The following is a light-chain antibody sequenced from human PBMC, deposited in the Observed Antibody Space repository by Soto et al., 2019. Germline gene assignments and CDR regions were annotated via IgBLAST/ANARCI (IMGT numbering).Light chain of an antibody. J-gene: IGKJ2*01. Sequence: DIQMTQSLSSLSASVGDRVTITCRASQSISSYLNWYQQKPGKAPKLLIYAASSLQGGVPSRFSGSGSGTDFTLTISSLQPEDFATYYCQQSYSTPPYTFGQGTKLEIK. CDR1: QSISSY. V-gene: IGKV1-39*01. CDR3: QQSYSTPPYT. CDR2: AAS.